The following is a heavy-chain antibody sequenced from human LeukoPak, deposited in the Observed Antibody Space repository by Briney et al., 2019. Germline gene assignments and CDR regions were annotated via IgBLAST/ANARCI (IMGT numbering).Heavy chain of an antibody. CDR3: ARKAVAGTFAFDI. CDR1: GFTFSSYS. D-gene: IGHD6-19*01. J-gene: IGHJ3*02. Sequence: GGSLRLSCAASGFTFSSYSMNWVRQAPGKGLEWVSYISSSSSTIYYADSVKGRFTISRDNAKNSLYLQMNSLRAEDTAVYYCARKAVAGTFAFDIWGQGTMVTVSS. V-gene: IGHV3-48*01. CDR2: ISSSSSTI.